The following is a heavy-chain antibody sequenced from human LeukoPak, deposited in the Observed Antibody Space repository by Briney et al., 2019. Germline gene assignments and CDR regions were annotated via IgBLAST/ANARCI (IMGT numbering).Heavy chain of an antibody. J-gene: IGHJ3*02. CDR3: ARDGDYYDSSGYSSPSAFDI. CDR2: ISSSSSYI. D-gene: IGHD3-22*01. CDR1: GFTFSSYS. Sequence: GGSLRLSCAASGFTFSSYSMNWVRQAPGKGLEWVSSISSSSSYIYYADSVKGRFTISRDNAKNSLYLQMNSLRAEDTAVYYCARDGDYYDSSGYSSPSAFDIWGQGTMVTVSS. V-gene: IGHV3-21*01.